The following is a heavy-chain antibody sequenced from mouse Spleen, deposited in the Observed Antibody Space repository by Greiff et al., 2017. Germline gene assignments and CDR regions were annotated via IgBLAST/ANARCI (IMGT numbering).Heavy chain of an antibody. Sequence: EVHLVESGPVLVKPGASVKMSCKASGYTFTDYYMNWVKQSHGKSLEWIGVINPYNGGTSYNQKFKGKATLTVDKSSSTAYMELNSLTSEDSAVYYCAREGITTMVRERFAYWGQGTLVTVSA. J-gene: IGHJ3*01. CDR1: GYTFTDYY. CDR3: AREGITTMVRERFAY. D-gene: IGHD1-1*02. V-gene: IGHV1-19*01. CDR2: INPYNGGT.